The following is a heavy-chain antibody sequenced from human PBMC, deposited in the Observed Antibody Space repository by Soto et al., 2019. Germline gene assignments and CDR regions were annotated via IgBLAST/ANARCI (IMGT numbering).Heavy chain of an antibody. CDR1: GFTFSSYG. CDR3: AKENGPRKGWYEGFHYCMDV. J-gene: IGHJ6*02. CDR2: ISYDGSNK. D-gene: IGHD6-19*01. V-gene: IGHV3-30*18. Sequence: QVQLVESGGGVVQPGRSLRLSCAASGFTFSSYGMHWVRQAPGKGLEWVAVISYDGSNKYYADSVKGRFTISRDNSKNTLYLQTNSLRGEDRAVYYCAKENGPRKGWYEGFHYCMDVWGQGTTVTVSS.